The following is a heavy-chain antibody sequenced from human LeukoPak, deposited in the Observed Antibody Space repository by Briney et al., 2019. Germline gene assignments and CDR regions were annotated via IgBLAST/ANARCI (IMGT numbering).Heavy chain of an antibody. Sequence: PSETLSLTCAVYGGSFSGYYWSWIRQPPGKGLEWIGEINHSGSTNYNPSLKSRVTISVDTSKNQFSLKLSSVTAADTAVYYCAGGPRITMIVVVITRGWYFDLWGRGTLVTVSS. D-gene: IGHD3-22*01. CDR3: AGGPRITMIVVVITRGWYFDL. J-gene: IGHJ2*01. CDR1: GGSFSGYY. CDR2: INHSGST. V-gene: IGHV4-34*01.